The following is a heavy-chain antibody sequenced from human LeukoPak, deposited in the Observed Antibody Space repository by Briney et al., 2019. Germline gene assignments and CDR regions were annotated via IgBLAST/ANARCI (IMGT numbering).Heavy chain of an antibody. Sequence: GGSLRLSCAASGFTFSSYGMSWVRQASGKGLEWVSVIYSGGSTYYADSVKGRFTISRDNSKSTLYIQMNSLRAEDTAVYYCARAKPKNMVRGLIMRRESRYYFDYWGQGTLVTVSS. CDR2: IYSGGST. CDR3: ARAKPKNMVRGLIMRRESRYYFDY. D-gene: IGHD3-10*01. CDR1: GFTFSSYG. J-gene: IGHJ4*02. V-gene: IGHV3-53*01.